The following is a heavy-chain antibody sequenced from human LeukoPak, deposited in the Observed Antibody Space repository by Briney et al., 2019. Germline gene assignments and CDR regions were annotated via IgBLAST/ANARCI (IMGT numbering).Heavy chain of an antibody. CDR3: ARVWDYTVYYATSGDAFDI. D-gene: IGHD3-22*01. CDR2: ISSSGSTI. J-gene: IGHJ3*02. Sequence: MPGGSLRLSCAASGFTFSDYYMSWIRQAPGKGLEWVSYISSSGSTIYYADSVKGRFTISRDNAKNSLYLQMNSLRAEDTAVYYCARVWDYTVYYATSGDAFDIWGQGTMVTVSS. V-gene: IGHV3-11*01. CDR1: GFTFSDYY.